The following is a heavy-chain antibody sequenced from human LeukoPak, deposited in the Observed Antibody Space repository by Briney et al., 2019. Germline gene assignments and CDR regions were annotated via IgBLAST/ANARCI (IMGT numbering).Heavy chain of an antibody. CDR2: ISSSGSTI. V-gene: IGHV3-48*03. CDR3: ARDIYDCSGYLYFDL. CDR1: GFTFSSYE. J-gene: IGHJ2*01. Sequence: PGGSLRLSCAASGFTFSSYEMNWVRQAPGKWLEWVSNISSSGSTIYYADSVKGRFTISRDNAKNSLYLQMNSLRAEDTAVYYCARDIYDCSGYLYFDLWGRGTLVTVSS. D-gene: IGHD3-22*01.